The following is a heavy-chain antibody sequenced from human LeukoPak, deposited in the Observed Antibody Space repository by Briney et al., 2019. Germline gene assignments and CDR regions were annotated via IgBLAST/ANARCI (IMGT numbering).Heavy chain of an antibody. CDR2: INPNSGGT. Sequence: ASVKVSCKASGYTFTGYYMYWVRQAPGQGLEWMGWINPNSGGTNYAQKFQGWVTMTGDTSISTAYMELSRLRSDDTAVYYCARDSQEWSSGDAFDIWGQGTMVTVSS. D-gene: IGHD3-22*01. CDR1: GYTFTGYY. CDR3: ARDSQEWSSGDAFDI. V-gene: IGHV1-2*04. J-gene: IGHJ3*02.